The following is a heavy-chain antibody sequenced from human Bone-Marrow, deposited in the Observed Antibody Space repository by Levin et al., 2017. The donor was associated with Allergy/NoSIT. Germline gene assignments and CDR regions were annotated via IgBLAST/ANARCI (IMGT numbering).Heavy chain of an antibody. V-gene: IGHV4-61*10. CDR1: GDSVTSGNYY. D-gene: IGHD2-2*01. Sequence: PSETLSLTCTVSGDSVTSGNYYWSWIRQSAGKGLQWIGRIYFSGTSSYNPSLRSRVTISIHTAANQFALKLVSVTAADTAVYFCARGDQKGYFDYWGQGRLVTVSS. CDR3: ARGDQKGYFDY. CDR2: IYFSGTS. J-gene: IGHJ4*02.